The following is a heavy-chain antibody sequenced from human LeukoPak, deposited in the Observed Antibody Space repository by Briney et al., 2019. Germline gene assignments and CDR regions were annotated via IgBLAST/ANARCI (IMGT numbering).Heavy chain of an antibody. J-gene: IGHJ4*02. Sequence: GGSLRLSCAASGFTFNSYWMSWVRQAPGKGLEWVANIKYDGSEKYYVDSVKGRFTISRDDAKNSLYLQMNSLRAEDTAVYYCARDGSGEWPIGYWGQGTLVTVSS. CDR3: ARDGSGEWPIGY. CDR1: GFTFNSYW. V-gene: IGHV3-7*01. CDR2: IKYDGSEK. D-gene: IGHD3-10*01.